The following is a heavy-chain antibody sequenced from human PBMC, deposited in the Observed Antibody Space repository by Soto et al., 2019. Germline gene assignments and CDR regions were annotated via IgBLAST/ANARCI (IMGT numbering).Heavy chain of an antibody. CDR3: AKGLSSITMIVLVITPADY. Sequence: GGSLRLSCAASGFTFSSYWMHWVRQAPGKGLVWVSRINSDGSSTSYADSVKGRFTISRDNSKNTLYLQMNSLRAEDTAVYYCAKGLSSITMIVLVITPADYWGQGTLVTLSS. CDR2: INSDGSST. V-gene: IGHV3-74*01. D-gene: IGHD3-22*01. J-gene: IGHJ4*02. CDR1: GFTFSSYW.